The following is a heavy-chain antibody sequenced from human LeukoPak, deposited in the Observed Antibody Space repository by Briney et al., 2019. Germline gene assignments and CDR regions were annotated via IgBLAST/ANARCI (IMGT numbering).Heavy chain of an antibody. V-gene: IGHV1-8*01. CDR1: GYTFTSYD. CDR3: ARPDSSWGFYYYYGMDV. CDR2: MNPNSANT. Sequence: ASVKVSCKASGYTFTSYDINWVRQATGQGLEWMGWMNPNSANTGYAQKFQGRVTMTRNTSISTAYMELSSLRSEDTAVYYCARPDSSWGFYYYYGMDVWGQGTTVTVSS. D-gene: IGHD6-13*01. J-gene: IGHJ6*02.